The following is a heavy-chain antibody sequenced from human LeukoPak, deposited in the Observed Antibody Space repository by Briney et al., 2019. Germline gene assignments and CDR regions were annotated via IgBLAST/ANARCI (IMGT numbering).Heavy chain of an antibody. Sequence: GGSLRLSCAASGFTFSSYSMNWVRQAPGKGLEWVSYISSSSSTIYYADSVKGRFTISRDNAKNSLYLQMNSLRAEDTAVYYCARGRVGAMYYFDYWGQGTLVTVSS. J-gene: IGHJ4*02. CDR1: GFTFSSYS. D-gene: IGHD1-26*01. CDR2: ISSSSSTI. CDR3: ARGRVGAMYYFDY. V-gene: IGHV3-48*01.